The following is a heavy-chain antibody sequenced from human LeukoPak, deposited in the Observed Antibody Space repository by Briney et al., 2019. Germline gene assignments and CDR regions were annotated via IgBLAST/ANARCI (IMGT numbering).Heavy chain of an antibody. V-gene: IGHV3-9*01. CDR3: AKDMTTFYYYYGMDV. J-gene: IGHJ6*02. D-gene: IGHD1-1*01. CDR2: ISWNSGSI. CDR1: GFTFDDYA. Sequence: PGGSLRLSCAASGFTFDDYAMHWVRQAPGKGLEWVSGISWNSGSIVYADSVKGRFTISRDNAKNSLYLQMNSPRAEDTALYYCAKDMTTFYYYYGMDVWGQGTTVTVSS.